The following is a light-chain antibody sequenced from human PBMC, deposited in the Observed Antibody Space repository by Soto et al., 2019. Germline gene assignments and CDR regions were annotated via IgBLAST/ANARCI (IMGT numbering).Light chain of an antibody. J-gene: IGKJ5*01. CDR1: QDISNC. CDR3: QQYDNLPFT. CDR2: DAP. V-gene: IGKV1-33*01. Sequence: DIQMTQSPSSLSASVGDRVTITCQASQDISNCLNWFQQKPGKAPKLLIYDAPTLETGVPSRFSGSESGTHFTFTISSLQPEDFATYYCQQYDNLPFTFGQGTRLEIK.